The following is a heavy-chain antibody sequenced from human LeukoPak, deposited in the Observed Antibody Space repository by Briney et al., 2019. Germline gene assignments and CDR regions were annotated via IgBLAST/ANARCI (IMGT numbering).Heavy chain of an antibody. CDR2: FGTRSTSV. Sequence: GGSLRLSCTASGFTFSGYSMNWIRQAPGKGLEWVSSFGTRSTSVYHAGSVKGRFTISRDNSKNTLYLQMNSLRAEDTAVYYCAKGYSSTWYCYFDYWGQGTLVTVSS. V-gene: IGHV3-21*04. D-gene: IGHD6-13*01. CDR3: AKGYSSTWYCYFDY. CDR1: GFTFSGYS. J-gene: IGHJ4*02.